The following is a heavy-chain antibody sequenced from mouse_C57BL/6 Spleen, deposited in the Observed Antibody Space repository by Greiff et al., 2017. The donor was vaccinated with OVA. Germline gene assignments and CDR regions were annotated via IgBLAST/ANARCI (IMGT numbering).Heavy chain of an antibody. Sequence: EVQLQQSGPELVKPGASVKMSCKASGYTFTDYNMHWVKQSHGKSLEWIGYINPNNGGTSYNQKFKGKATLTVNKSSSTAYMELRSLTSEDSAVYYCARVNWDEAWFAYWGQGTLVTVSA. V-gene: IGHV1-22*01. CDR2: INPNNGGT. CDR1: GYTFTDYN. J-gene: IGHJ3*01. CDR3: ARVNWDEAWFAY. D-gene: IGHD4-1*01.